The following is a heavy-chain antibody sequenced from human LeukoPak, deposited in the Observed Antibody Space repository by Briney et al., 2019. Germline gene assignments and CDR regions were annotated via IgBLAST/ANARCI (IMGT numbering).Heavy chain of an antibody. J-gene: IGHJ2*01. V-gene: IGHV3-23*01. CDR3: AKGRQLVSFYWYFDL. CDR2: ISGSGGST. CDR1: GFTFSSYA. D-gene: IGHD6-6*01. Sequence: SGGSLRLSCAASGFTFSSYAMSWVRQAPGKGQEWVSAISGSGGSTYYADSVKGRFTISRDNSKNTLYLQMNSLRAEDTAVYYCAKGRQLVSFYWYFDLWGRGTLVTVSS.